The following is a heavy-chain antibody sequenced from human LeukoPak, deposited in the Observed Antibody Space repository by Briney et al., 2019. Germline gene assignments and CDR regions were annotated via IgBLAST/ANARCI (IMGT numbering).Heavy chain of an antibody. J-gene: IGHJ6*03. Sequence: KPSETLSLTCTVSGGSISSGGYYWSWIRQPPGKGLEWLGYIYHSGSTYYNPSLKSRVTISVDRSKNQSSLKLSSVTAADTAVYYCARAGYSKMGVYYYYMDVWGKGTTVTVSS. CDR3: ARAGYSKMGVYYYYMDV. CDR2: IYHSGST. CDR1: GGSISSGGYY. D-gene: IGHD4-11*01. V-gene: IGHV4-30-2*01.